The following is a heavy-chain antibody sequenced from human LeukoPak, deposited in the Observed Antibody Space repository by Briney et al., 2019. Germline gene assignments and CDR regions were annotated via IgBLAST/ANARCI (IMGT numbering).Heavy chain of an antibody. J-gene: IGHJ1*01. CDR3: ASPPLTGPEYFHY. V-gene: IGHV5-51*01. Sequence: PGESLKISCKGSGYSFTSYRIGWVRQMPGKGLEWMGIIYPADSDTRYSPSFQGQVTISADKSISTAYLQWSSLKASDTAMYYCASPPLTGPEYFHYWGQGTLVTVSS. CDR2: IYPADSDT. CDR1: GYSFTSYR. D-gene: IGHD3-9*01.